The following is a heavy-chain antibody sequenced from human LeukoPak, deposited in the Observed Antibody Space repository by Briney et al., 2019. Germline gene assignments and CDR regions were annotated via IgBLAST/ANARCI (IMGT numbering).Heavy chain of an antibody. D-gene: IGHD2-21*02. CDR3: ARGGYCGGDCYSLAFDI. CDR1: GYTFTSYD. V-gene: IGHV1-8*03. Sequence: GASVKVSCKASGYTFTSYDINWVRQATGQGLEWMGWMNPNSGNTGYAQKFQGRVTITRNTSISTAYMELSSLRSEDTAVYYCARGGYCGGDCYSLAFDIWGQGTMVTVSS. J-gene: IGHJ3*02. CDR2: MNPNSGNT.